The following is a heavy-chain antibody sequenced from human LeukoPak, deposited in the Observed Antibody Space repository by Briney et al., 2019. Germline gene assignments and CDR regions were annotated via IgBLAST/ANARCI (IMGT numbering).Heavy chain of an antibody. Sequence: PGGSLRLSCAASGFTFSDYYMSWIRQAPGKGLEWVSYISSSGSTIYYADSVKGRFTISRDNAKNSLYLQMNSLRAEDTAVYYCARDKRFDGYYYDSSGYYPDYWGQGTLVTVSS. J-gene: IGHJ4*02. CDR1: GFTFSDYY. CDR2: ISSSGSTI. D-gene: IGHD3-22*01. CDR3: ARDKRFDGYYYDSSGYYPDY. V-gene: IGHV3-11*04.